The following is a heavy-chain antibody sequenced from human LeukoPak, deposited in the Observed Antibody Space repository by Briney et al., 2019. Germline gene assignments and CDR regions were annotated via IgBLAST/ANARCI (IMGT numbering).Heavy chain of an antibody. CDR3: AISYGSGSYYGGY. D-gene: IGHD3-10*01. Sequence: GGSLRLSCAASGFTFSGHAMHWVRQAPGKGLEWVSVIYSGGSTYYADSVKGRFTISRHNSKNTLYLQMNSLRAEDTAVYYCAISYGSGSYYGGYWGQGTLVTVSS. CDR2: IYSGGST. J-gene: IGHJ4*02. V-gene: IGHV3-53*04. CDR1: GFTFSGHA.